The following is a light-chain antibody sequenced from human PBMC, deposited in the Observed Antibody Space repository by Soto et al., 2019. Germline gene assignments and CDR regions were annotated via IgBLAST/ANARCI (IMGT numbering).Light chain of an antibody. CDR1: QSVTSNA. Sequence: EIVLTQSSATLSLSPGERATLSCRASQSVTSNALAWYQQKPGQAPRLLIYGASRRATGVPDRFSGSGSGTDFTLIINRVEPEDFAVYYCQQYDTTRTIGQGTKVDIK. CDR3: QQYDTTRT. CDR2: GAS. J-gene: IGKJ1*01. V-gene: IGKV3-20*01.